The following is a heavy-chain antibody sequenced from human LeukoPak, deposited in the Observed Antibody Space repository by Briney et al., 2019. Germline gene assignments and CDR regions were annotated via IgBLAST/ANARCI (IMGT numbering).Heavy chain of an antibody. CDR1: NGSISSYY. J-gene: IGHJ6*03. CDR2: ISYSGSS. V-gene: IGHV4-59*08. D-gene: IGHD3-22*01. Sequence: SETLSLTCTLSNGSISSYYWSWIRQPPGKGLEWIGSISYSGSSKYNPSLKRRLTIAVGTPKNQIFLDLSSVTAADTAVYYCARDHFDSSADSYVGGYYYMDVWGKGITVTVSS. CDR3: ARDHFDSSADSYVGGYYYMDV.